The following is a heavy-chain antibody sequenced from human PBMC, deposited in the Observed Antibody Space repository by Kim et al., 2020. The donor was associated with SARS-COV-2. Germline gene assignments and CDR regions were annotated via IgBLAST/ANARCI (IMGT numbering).Heavy chain of an antibody. V-gene: IGHV5-51*01. CDR1: GYSFTSYW. CDR2: IYPGDSDT. CDR3: ARQLGYCSGGSCYYYGMDV. D-gene: IGHD2-15*01. J-gene: IGHJ6*02. Sequence: GESLKISCKGSGYSFTSYWIGWVRQMPGKGLEWMGFIYPGDSDTRYSPSFQGQVTISADKSISTAYLQWSSLKASDTAMYYCARQLGYCSGGSCYYYGMDVWGQGTTVTVSS.